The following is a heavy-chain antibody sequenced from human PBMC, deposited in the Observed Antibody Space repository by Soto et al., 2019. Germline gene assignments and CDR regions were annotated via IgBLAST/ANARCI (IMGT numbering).Heavy chain of an antibody. CDR3: AKRSSSSTFDY. Sequence: EVQLLESGGGLVQPGASLRLSCAASGFTFSSYAMSWVRQAPGKGLEWVSVISGSDDSTYYADSVKCRFTISRDNSKNTLYLQMNSLRAEDTAVYYCAKRSSSSTFDYWGQGTLVTVSS. V-gene: IGHV3-23*01. J-gene: IGHJ4*02. CDR2: ISGSDDST. CDR1: GFTFSSYA. D-gene: IGHD6-6*01.